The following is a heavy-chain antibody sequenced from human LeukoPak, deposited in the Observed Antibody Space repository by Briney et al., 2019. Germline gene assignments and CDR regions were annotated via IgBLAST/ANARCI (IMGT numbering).Heavy chain of an antibody. D-gene: IGHD2-15*01. CDR2: ISAYNGNT. Sequence: ASVKVSCKASGYTFTGYYMHWVRQAPGQGLEWMGWISAYNGNTNYAQKLQGRVTMTTDTSTSTAYMELRSLRSDDTAVYYCARDGGYCSGGSCYSFDYWGQGTLVTVSS. CDR1: GYTFTGYY. CDR3: ARDGGYCSGGSCYSFDY. J-gene: IGHJ4*02. V-gene: IGHV1-18*04.